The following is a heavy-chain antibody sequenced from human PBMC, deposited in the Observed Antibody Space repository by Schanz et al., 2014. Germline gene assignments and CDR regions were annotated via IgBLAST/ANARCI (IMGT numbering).Heavy chain of an antibody. J-gene: IGHJ5*02. CDR3: ARESVSRTRLFDP. Sequence: QVQLVQSGAEMKKPGASVKVSCKASGYIFIGYYIHWVRQAPGQGLEWMGWVNANTGGTDYAQKFQGRVTMTRDTSITTAYMELSTLTSDDTAVYYCARESVSRTRLFDPWGQGTLVTVSS. V-gene: IGHV1-2*02. CDR2: VNANTGGT. CDR1: GYIFIGYY. D-gene: IGHD3-3*01.